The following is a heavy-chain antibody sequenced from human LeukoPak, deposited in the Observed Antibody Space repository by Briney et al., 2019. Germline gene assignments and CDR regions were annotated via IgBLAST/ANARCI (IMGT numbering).Heavy chain of an antibody. J-gene: IGHJ4*02. D-gene: IGHD3-9*01. V-gene: IGHV4-34*01. CDR2: INHSGGT. Sequence: SETLSLTCAVYGGSFSGYYWSWIRQPPGKGLEWIGEINHSGGTNYNPSLKSRVTISVDTSKNQFSLKLSSVTAADTAVYYCARSEYHIFAGYWGQGTLVTVSS. CDR3: ARSEYHIFAGY. CDR1: GGSFSGYY.